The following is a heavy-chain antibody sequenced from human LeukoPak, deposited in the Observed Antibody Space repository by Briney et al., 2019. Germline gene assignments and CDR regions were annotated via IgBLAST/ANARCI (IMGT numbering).Heavy chain of an antibody. V-gene: IGHV2-5*01. CDR3: AHFDSNSPPCDF. CDR1: VFSLSTSGVG. D-gene: IGHD4-23*01. Sequence: SGPTLLKPTRTLTLTCTFSVFSLSTSGVGVGWIRQPPVKTLECLALIYWYDDKRYSPSLKTRLTIPKDTSKNQAVLTLTNMDPVDTATYYCAHFDSNSPPCDFWGQGTLVTVSS. J-gene: IGHJ4*02. CDR2: IYWYDDK.